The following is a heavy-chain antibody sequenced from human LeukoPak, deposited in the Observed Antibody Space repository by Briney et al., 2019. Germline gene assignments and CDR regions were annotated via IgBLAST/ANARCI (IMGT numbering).Heavy chain of an antibody. CDR3: ARDPIRITMIVVPRWAFDI. Sequence: SETLSLTCTVSGGSISSYYWSWIRQPPGKGLEWIGYIYYSESTNYNPSLKSRVTISVDTSKNQFSLKLSSVTAADTAVYYCARDPIRITMIVVPRWAFDIWGQGTMVTVSS. CDR1: GGSISSYY. CDR2: IYYSEST. D-gene: IGHD3-22*01. J-gene: IGHJ3*02. V-gene: IGHV4-59*12.